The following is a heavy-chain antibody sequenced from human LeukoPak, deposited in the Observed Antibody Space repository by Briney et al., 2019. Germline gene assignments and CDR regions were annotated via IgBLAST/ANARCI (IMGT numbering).Heavy chain of an antibody. CDR1: GFTFSSFA. CDR2: ISSNGGST. CDR3: VRVSGVSPYYFDY. J-gene: IGHJ4*02. D-gene: IGHD2-15*01. Sequence: AGGSLRPSCAASGFTFSSFAMHWVRQAPGKGLQYVSAISSNGGSTSYANSVKGRFTISRDNSKNTLYLQMDSLRPDDMAVYHCVRVSGVSPYYFDYWGQGTLVTVSS. V-gene: IGHV3-64*01.